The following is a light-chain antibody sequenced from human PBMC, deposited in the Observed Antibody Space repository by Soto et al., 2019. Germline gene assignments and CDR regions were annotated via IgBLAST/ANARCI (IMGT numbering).Light chain of an antibody. CDR3: SSYTSSSTYV. CDR1: SSDVGSSHG. V-gene: IGLV2-18*02. Sequence: QSALTQPPSVSWSPGQSVTISCTGTSSDVGSSHGVSWYQQPPGTAPKLMIYDVSNRPSGVPDRFSGSKSGNTASLTISGLQAEDEADYYCSSYTSSSTYVFGTGTKVTVL. CDR2: DVS. J-gene: IGLJ1*01.